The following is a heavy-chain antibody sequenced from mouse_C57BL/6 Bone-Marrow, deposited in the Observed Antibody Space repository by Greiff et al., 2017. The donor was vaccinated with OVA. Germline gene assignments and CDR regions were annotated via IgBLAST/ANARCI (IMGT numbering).Heavy chain of an antibody. Sequence: QVQLQQSGAELVRPGTSVKVSCKASGYAFTNYLIEWVKQRPGQGLEWIGVINPGSGGTNNNEKFKGKATLTADKSSSTAYMQLSSLTSEDSAVYFCASPHYYGSRFAYWGQGTLVTVSA. CDR2: INPGSGGT. CDR1: GYAFTNYL. CDR3: ASPHYYGSRFAY. J-gene: IGHJ3*01. V-gene: IGHV1-54*01. D-gene: IGHD1-1*01.